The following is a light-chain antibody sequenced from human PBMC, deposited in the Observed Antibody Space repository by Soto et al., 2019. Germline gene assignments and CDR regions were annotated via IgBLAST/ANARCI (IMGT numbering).Light chain of an antibody. Sequence: QSALTQPASVSGSPGQSITISCTGTSSDVGGYNYVSWYQQHPGKAPKLIIYDVSNRPSRFSNRFSGSKSGNTDSLTISGLQAEDEADYYCSSYTSSSTRVFGTGTKVTV. J-gene: IGLJ1*01. CDR1: SSDVGGYNY. V-gene: IGLV2-14*01. CDR3: SSYTSSSTRV. CDR2: DVS.